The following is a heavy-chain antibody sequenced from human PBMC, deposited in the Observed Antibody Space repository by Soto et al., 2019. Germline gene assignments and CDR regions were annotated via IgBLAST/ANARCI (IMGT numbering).Heavy chain of an antibody. D-gene: IGHD2-2*01. CDR1: GGSISSGGYY. CDR3: ARSPRSRVVVPAPSFDT. Sequence: PSETLSLTCTVSGGSISSGGYYWSWIRQHPGKGLEWIGYIYYSGSTYYNPSLKSRVTISVDTSKDQFSLKLSSVTAADTAVYYCARSPRSRVVVPAPSFDTSGQGTLVTVSS. CDR2: IYYSGST. V-gene: IGHV4-31*03. J-gene: IGHJ5*02.